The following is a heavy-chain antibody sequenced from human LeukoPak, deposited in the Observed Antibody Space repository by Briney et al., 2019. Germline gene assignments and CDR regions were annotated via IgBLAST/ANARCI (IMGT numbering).Heavy chain of an antibody. CDR1: GGTFSSYA. CDR2: IIPILGVA. Sequence: SVKVSCKASGGTFSSYAISWVRQAPGQGLEWMGRIIPILGVANYAQKFQGRVTITADKSTSTAYMELSSLRSEDTAVYYCARERGSGWPDYWGQGTLVTVSS. J-gene: IGHJ4*02. CDR3: ARERGSGWPDY. D-gene: IGHD6-19*01. V-gene: IGHV1-69*04.